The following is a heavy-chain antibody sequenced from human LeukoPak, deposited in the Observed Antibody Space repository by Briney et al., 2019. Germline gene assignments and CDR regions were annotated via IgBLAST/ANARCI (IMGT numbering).Heavy chain of an antibody. J-gene: IGHJ4*02. CDR3: ARDSYYDSSGARYYFDY. CDR2: IIPIFGIA. V-gene: IGHV1-69*04. Sequence: ASVKVSCKASGGTFSSYAISWVRQAPGQGLEWMGRIIPIFGIANYAQKFQGRVTITADKSTSTAYMELSSLRSEDTAVYYCARDSYYDSSGARYYFDYWGQGTLVTVSP. CDR1: GGTFSSYA. D-gene: IGHD3-22*01.